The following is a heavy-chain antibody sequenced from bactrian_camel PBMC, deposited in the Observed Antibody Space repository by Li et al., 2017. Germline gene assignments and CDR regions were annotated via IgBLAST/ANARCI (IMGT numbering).Heavy chain of an antibody. Sequence: VQLVESGGDTVQAGGSLTLACVVNGYIYRMAWFRQTPGKEREAVAVITSDGRATIANSVKGRFTIPRDNAAKNILYLQMNDLRPEDTAMYYCATRRSVRFQCNLFSHDSLFGQGTQVTVS. CDR1: GYIYR. D-gene: IGHD4*01. V-gene: IGHV3S53*01. CDR2: ITSDGRA. J-gene: IGHJ4*01.